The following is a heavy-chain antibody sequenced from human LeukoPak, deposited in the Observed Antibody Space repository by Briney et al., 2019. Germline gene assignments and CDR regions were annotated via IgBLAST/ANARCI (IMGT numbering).Heavy chain of an antibody. Sequence: GGSLRLSCAASVFSVITNYMNWVRQAPGKGLEWVSILYSGSSTYYADSVEGRFIVSRDSSKNTLSLQMNDLRADDTAVYYCARVGDHFHWYLDLWGRGTLVTVSS. V-gene: IGHV3-53*01. CDR1: VFSVITNY. CDR3: ARVGDHFHWYLDL. CDR2: LYSGSST. D-gene: IGHD3-3*02. J-gene: IGHJ2*01.